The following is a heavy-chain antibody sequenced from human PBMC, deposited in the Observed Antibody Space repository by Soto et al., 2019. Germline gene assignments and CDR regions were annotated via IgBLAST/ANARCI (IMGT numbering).Heavy chain of an antibody. J-gene: IGHJ5*02. CDR2: ISSSGSII. CDR3: ARGVLYYYDSSGYPHWLDP. V-gene: IGHV3-48*03. Sequence: EVQLVESGGGLVQPGGSLRLSCAASGFTFGSYEMNWVRQAPGKGLEWVSYISSSGSIIYYADSVKGRFTISRDNAKNSQYLQMNSLRAEDTAVYYCARGVLYYYDSSGYPHWLDPWGQGTLVTVSS. D-gene: IGHD3-22*01. CDR1: GFTFGSYE.